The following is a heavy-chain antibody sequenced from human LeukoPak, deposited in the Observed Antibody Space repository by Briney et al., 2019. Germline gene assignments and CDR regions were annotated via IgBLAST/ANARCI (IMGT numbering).Heavy chain of an antibody. J-gene: IGHJ4*02. CDR2: ISGNGGTT. D-gene: IGHD2-2*01. CDR3: ARGRYSSRSGGYYFDI. CDR1: GFTFSSYA. V-gene: IGHV3-23*01. Sequence: PGGSLRLSCAVSGFTFSSYAMSWVRQAPGKGLEWVSGISGNGGTTYYADSVKGRFTISRDNSKNTLYLQMNSLRAEDTAVYYCARGRYSSRSGGYYFDIWGQGTLVTVSS.